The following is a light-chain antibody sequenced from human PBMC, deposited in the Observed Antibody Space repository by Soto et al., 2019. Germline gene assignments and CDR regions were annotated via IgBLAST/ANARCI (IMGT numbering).Light chain of an antibody. J-gene: IGLJ2*01. CDR1: SSNIGANYD. CDR3: QSYDSALSVYVV. Sequence: QSVLTQPPSVSGAPGQRITISCTGTSSNIGANYDVHWYQQLPGTAPKLLIYGDTNRPSGVPDRFSGSKSGTSASLAITGLQDEDEADYYCQSYDSALSVYVVFGGGTKLTVL. CDR2: GDT. V-gene: IGLV1-40*01.